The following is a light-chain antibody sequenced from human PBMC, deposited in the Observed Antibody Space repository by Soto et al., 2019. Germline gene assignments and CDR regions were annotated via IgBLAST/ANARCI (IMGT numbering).Light chain of an antibody. CDR3: QQYGSSPPT. Sequence: EIVLTQSPGTLSLSPGERATLSCRASQSVSTNYLAWYQRKPGQAPRLLIFGACGRATDIPNMFSGSGSGTDFTLTITRLKAEDFAVYYFQQYGSSPPTFGQGTKVEIK. V-gene: IGKV3-20*01. CDR2: GAC. CDR1: QSVSTNY. J-gene: IGKJ1*01.